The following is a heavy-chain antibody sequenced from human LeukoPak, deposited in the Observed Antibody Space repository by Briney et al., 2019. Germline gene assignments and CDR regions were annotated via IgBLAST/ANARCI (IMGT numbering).Heavy chain of an antibody. CDR2: IYYNGAT. J-gene: IGHJ4*02. D-gene: IGHD6-13*01. V-gene: IGHV4-30-4*01. Sequence: SETLSLTCTVSGGSISSDNYYWSWIRHHPRKGLEWIGYIYYNGATYYNPSLQSRVTISIDPSNNQFSLKLSSVTAADTAVYCCARDGIAATGLTFDYWGQGTLVTVST. CDR1: GGSISSDNYY. CDR3: ARDGIAATGLTFDY.